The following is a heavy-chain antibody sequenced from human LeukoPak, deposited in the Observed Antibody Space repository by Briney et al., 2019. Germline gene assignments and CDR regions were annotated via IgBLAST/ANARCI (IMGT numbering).Heavy chain of an antibody. CDR1: GFTFDDYA. V-gene: IGHV3-9*01. J-gene: IGHJ4*02. CDR2: ISWNSGSI. CDR3: AKDNYDILTGPFDY. D-gene: IGHD3-9*01. Sequence: GGSLRLSCAASGFTFDDYAMHWVRHAPGKGLEWVSGISWNSGSIGYADSVKGRFTISRDNAKNSLYLQMNSLRAEDTALYYCAKDNYDILTGPFDYWGQGTLVTVSS.